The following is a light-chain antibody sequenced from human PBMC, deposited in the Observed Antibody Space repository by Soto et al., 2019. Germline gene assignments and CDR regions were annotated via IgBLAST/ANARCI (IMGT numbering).Light chain of an antibody. CDR3: QQRSGWPT. CDR1: QSVSSN. J-gene: IGKJ1*01. V-gene: IGKV3-15*01. Sequence: EIVLTQSPGSLSVSPGERATLSCRASQSVSSNLAWYQQKPGQAPRLLIYGASTRATGIPARFSGSGSGTEFTLTISSLQSEDFAVYYCQQRSGWPTFGQGTKVDIK. CDR2: GAS.